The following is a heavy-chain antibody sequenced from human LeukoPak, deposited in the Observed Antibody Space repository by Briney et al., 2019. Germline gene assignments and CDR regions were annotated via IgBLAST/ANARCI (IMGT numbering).Heavy chain of an antibody. D-gene: IGHD1-26*01. CDR2: IKQDGSEK. Sequence: GGSLSLSCAASGFTFNTYWMSWVRQAPGKGLEWVANIKQDGSEKYYVDSVKGRFTICRDNDRNSLYLQMDSLRAEDTAVYYCARDKIVGATFFDYWGQGTLVTVSS. J-gene: IGHJ4*02. V-gene: IGHV3-7*01. CDR3: ARDKIVGATFFDY. CDR1: GFTFNTYW.